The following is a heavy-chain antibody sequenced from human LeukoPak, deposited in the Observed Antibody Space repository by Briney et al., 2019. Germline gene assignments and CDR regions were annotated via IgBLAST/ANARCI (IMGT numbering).Heavy chain of an antibody. CDR3: ARRIQLWPYYFDY. D-gene: IGHD5-18*01. Sequence: SETLSLTCAVSGGSISKSDCWSWVRQPPGKGLEWIGEIYHTGSTNYNPSLKSRVTISVDKSKNQFSLKLSSVTAADTAVYYCARRIQLWPYYFDYWGQGTLITVSS. CDR2: IYHTGST. J-gene: IGHJ4*02. V-gene: IGHV4-4*02. CDR1: GGSISKSDC.